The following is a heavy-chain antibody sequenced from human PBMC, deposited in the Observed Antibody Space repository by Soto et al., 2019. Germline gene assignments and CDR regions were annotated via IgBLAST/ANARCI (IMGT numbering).Heavy chain of an antibody. Sequence: GGSLRLSCAASGFAFSSHPMSWVRQAPEKGLEWVSGISDGGDLTYNADSVKGRFTISRDNSKNALYLQMNSLRAEDTAVYYCASYYDSSGYPLDWGQGTLVTVSS. J-gene: IGHJ4*02. CDR3: ASYYDSSGYPLD. D-gene: IGHD3-22*01. V-gene: IGHV3-23*01. CDR2: ISDGGDLT. CDR1: GFAFSSHP.